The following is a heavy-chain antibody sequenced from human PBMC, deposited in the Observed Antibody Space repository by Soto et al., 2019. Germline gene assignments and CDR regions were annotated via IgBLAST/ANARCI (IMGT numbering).Heavy chain of an antibody. CDR3: AKENGYSSSWFEFDY. J-gene: IGHJ4*02. CDR2: ISGSGGST. Sequence: EVQLLESGGGLVQPGGSLRLSCAASGFTFSSYGMSWVRQAPGKGLEWVSAISGSGGSTYYADSVKGRFTISRDNSKSTLYLQMNSLRAEDTAVYYCAKENGYSSSWFEFDYWGQGTLVTVAS. CDR1: GFTFSSYG. D-gene: IGHD6-13*01. V-gene: IGHV3-23*01.